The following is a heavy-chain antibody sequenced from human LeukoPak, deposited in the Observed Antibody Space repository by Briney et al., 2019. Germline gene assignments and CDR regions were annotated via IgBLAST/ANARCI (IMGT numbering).Heavy chain of an antibody. V-gene: IGHV3-23*01. CDR2: ISGSGGST. D-gene: IGHD6-25*01. Sequence: PGGSLRLSCAASGLSFSSSAMSWVRQAPGKGLEWVSAISGSGGSTYYADSVKGRFTISRDNSKNTLDLHMYSLTAEDTAVYYCAKEPTSFSSGWYFQDWGQGTLVTVSS. CDR3: AKEPTSFSSGWYFQD. J-gene: IGHJ1*01. CDR1: GLSFSSSA.